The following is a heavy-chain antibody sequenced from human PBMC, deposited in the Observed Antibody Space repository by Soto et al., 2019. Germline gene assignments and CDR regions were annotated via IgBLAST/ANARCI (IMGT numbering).Heavy chain of an antibody. CDR1: GYTFTSYY. D-gene: IGHD3-22*01. CDR3: ARGTPYEFSLPDPYYYGMDV. Sequence: GASVKVSFKASGYTFTSYYMHWVRQAPGQGLEWMGIINPSGGSTSYAQKFQGRVTMTRDTSTSTVYMELSSLRSEDTAVYYCARGTPYEFSLPDPYYYGMDVWGQGTTVTVSS. V-gene: IGHV1-46*01. J-gene: IGHJ6*02. CDR2: INPSGGST.